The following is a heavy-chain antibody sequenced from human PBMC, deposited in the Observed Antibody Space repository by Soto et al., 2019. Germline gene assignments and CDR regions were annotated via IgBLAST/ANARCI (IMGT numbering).Heavy chain of an antibody. J-gene: IGHJ6*02. CDR3: ARSSPGVVPAAAQNYYYYYGMDV. V-gene: IGHV1-69*13. Sequence: RASVKVSCKASGGTFSSYAISWVRQAPGQGLEWMGGIIPIFGTANYAQKFQGRVTITADESTSTAYMELSSLRSEDTAVYYCARSSPGVVPAAAQNYYYYYGMDVWGQGTTVTVSS. CDR1: GGTFSSYA. CDR2: IIPIFGTA. D-gene: IGHD2-2*01.